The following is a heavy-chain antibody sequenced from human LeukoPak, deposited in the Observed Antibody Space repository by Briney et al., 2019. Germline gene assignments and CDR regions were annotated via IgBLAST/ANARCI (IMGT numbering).Heavy chain of an antibody. V-gene: IGHV1-69*13. CDR1: GGTFSSYA. Sequence: SVKVSCKASGGTFSSYAISWVRQAPGQGLEWMGAIIPIFGTANYAQKFQGRVTITADESTSTAYMELSSLRSEDTAVYYCARDQGYCSGGSCHLFDYWGQGTLVTVSS. CDR3: ARDQGYCSGGSCHLFDY. D-gene: IGHD2-15*01. J-gene: IGHJ4*02. CDR2: IIPIFGTA.